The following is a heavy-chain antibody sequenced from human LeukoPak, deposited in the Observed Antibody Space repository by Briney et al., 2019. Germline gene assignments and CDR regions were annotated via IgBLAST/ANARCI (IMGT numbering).Heavy chain of an antibody. D-gene: IGHD1-1*01. J-gene: IGHJ5*02. CDR1: GDSVSSNNAA. V-gene: IGHV6-1*01. CDR3: AREKEPHNTRDFYNWFDP. CDR2: TYYRSKWYN. Sequence: SQTLSLTCAISGDSVSSNNAAWNWIRQSPSRGLEWLGRTYYRSKWYNDYAVSVKSRITINPDTSRNQFSLQLNSVTPEDTAVYYCAREKEPHNTRDFYNWFDPWGQGTLVTVSS.